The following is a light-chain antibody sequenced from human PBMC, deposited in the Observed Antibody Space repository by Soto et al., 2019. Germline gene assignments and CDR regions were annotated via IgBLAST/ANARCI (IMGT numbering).Light chain of an antibody. CDR1: NIGSKS. Sequence: LTQSPSVSVAPGQTVSITCGGYNIGSKSVHWYQQKPGQAPVLVVYDDSDRRSGIAERFSGSNSGNTATLTITRVEAGDEADYHCLVWDSRSEHYVFGTGTKVTVL. CDR2: DDS. J-gene: IGLJ1*01. CDR3: LVWDSRSEHYV. V-gene: IGLV3-21*02.